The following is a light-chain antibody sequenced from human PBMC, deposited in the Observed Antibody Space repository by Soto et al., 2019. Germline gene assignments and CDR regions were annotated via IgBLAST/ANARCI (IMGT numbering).Light chain of an antibody. CDR2: GAS. CDR3: QQYEEWPPQLT. V-gene: IGKV3-15*01. J-gene: IGKJ4*02. CDR1: QSVGVN. Sequence: EIVMTQSPATLSVSPGEGATLSCRAGQSVGVNLAWYQQMPGQAPRLLIYGASTRATGVPARLSGSGSGTEFTLTISGLQCEDFAVYYCQQYEEWPPQLTFGGGTKVEI.